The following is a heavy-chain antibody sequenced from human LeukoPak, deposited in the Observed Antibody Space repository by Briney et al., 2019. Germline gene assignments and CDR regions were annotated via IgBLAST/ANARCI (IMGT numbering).Heavy chain of an antibody. CDR1: GFTLSRFW. CDR3: AGPASLYLGSEDQGFES. J-gene: IGHJ4*02. Sequence: GGSLRLSCAASGFTLSRFWMSWVRQAPGRGLEWVANIKQDGSDERYVDSVKGRFTVSRDNSKNFLYLEMNSLRAEDTAVYYCAGPASLYLGSEDQGFESWGQGTLVTVSS. V-gene: IGHV3-7*01. CDR2: IKQDGSDE. D-gene: IGHD6-25*01.